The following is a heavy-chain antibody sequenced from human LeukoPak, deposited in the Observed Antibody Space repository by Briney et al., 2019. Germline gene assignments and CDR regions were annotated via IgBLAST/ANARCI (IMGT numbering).Heavy chain of an antibody. D-gene: IGHD1-26*01. J-gene: IGHJ4*02. Sequence: SETLSLTCTVSGGSISSYYWSWLRQPPGKGLEWIGYIYYSGTTNYNPSLKSRVTISVDTSKNQFSLKLSSVTAADTAVYYCARAMGATGLWGQGTLVTVSS. V-gene: IGHV4-59*01. CDR2: IYYSGTT. CDR1: GGSISSYY. CDR3: ARAMGATGL.